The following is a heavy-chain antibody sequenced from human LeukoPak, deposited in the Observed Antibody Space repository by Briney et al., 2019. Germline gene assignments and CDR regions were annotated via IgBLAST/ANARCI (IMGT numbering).Heavy chain of an antibody. CDR3: ARDWVNYHDSSEPYYFDY. CDR1: GDSVSSNSAA. V-gene: IGHV6-1*01. CDR2: TYYRSKWYN. D-gene: IGHD3-22*01. J-gene: IGHJ4*02. Sequence: SQTLPLTCAISGDSVSSNSAAWNWIRQSPSRGLEWLGRTYYRSKWYNDYAVSVKSRITINPDTSKNQFSLQLNSVTPEDTAVYYCARDWVNYHDSSEPYYFDYWGQGTLVTVSS.